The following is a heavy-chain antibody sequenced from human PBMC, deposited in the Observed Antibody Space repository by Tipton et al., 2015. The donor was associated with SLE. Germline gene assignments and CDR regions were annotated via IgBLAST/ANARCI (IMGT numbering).Heavy chain of an antibody. CDR1: GFTFSTYW. Sequence: SLRLSCEASGFTFSTYWMHWVRQGPGKGLVWVSRIYSDGSSTKYADSVKGRFTISKDNAKNMLYLQMNSLRAEDTAVYYCGTTSTDYGMDVWGQATTVTVSS. J-gene: IGHJ6*02. CDR3: GTTSTDYGMDV. CDR2: IYSDGSST. D-gene: IGHD2-8*02. V-gene: IGHV3-74*03.